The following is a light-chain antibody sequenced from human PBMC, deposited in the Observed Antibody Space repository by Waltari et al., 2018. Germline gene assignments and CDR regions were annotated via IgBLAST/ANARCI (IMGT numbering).Light chain of an antibody. CDR3: QEYFSAPYT. CDR1: LSIDDS. CDR2: GAS. V-gene: IGKV3-15*01. J-gene: IGKJ2*01. Sequence: EIVLTQSPATLSVSRGGSATLSCRASLSIDDSLAWYQQQPGHPPRLLIHGASTRDTGIPVRFSGSGSGTDFTLTITGLQAEDVAVYYCQEYFSAPYTFGQGTKLEI.